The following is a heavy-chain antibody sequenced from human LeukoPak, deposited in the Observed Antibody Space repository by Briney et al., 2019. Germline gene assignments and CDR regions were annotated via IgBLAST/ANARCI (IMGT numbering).Heavy chain of an antibody. CDR3: ARGYYSGASDLDY. V-gene: IGHV1-46*01. CDR2: INPSGGST. Sequence: ASVKVSCKASGGTFSSYTISWVRQAPGQGLEWMGIINPSGGSTSYAQKFQGRVTMTRDTSTSTVYMELSSLRSEDTAVYYCARGYYSGASDLDYWGQGTLVTVSS. D-gene: IGHD5-12*01. J-gene: IGHJ4*02. CDR1: GGTFSSYT.